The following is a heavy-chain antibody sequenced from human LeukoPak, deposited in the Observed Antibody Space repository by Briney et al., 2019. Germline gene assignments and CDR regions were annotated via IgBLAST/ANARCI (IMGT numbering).Heavy chain of an antibody. J-gene: IGHJ4*02. CDR1: GFTFSNFA. CDR2: ISNAGSDT. CDR3: AKRGVVIRVILVGFHKEAYYFDS. V-gene: IGHV3-23*01. Sequence: TGGSLRLSCAASGFTFSNFAMSWVRQAPGKGLEWLSTISNAGSDTYYADSVKDRFTISRDNRKNTLYLQMNSLRAEDTAMYFCAKRGVVIRVILVGFHKEAYYFDSWGQGALVTVSS. D-gene: IGHD3-22*01.